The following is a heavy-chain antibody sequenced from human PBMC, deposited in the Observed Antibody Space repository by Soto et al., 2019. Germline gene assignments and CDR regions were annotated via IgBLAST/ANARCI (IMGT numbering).Heavy chain of an antibody. CDR1: GFTFSSYW. J-gene: IGHJ4*02. CDR2: INSDGSST. D-gene: IGHD3-16*01. V-gene: IGHV3-74*01. Sequence: GGSLRLSCAASGFTFSSYWMHWVRQAPGKGLVWVSRINSDGSSTTYADYVKGRFTISRDNAKNTLYLQMNSLRPEDTAVTTYARVMQGYFDYWGQGTLVTVSS. CDR3: ARVMQGYFDY.